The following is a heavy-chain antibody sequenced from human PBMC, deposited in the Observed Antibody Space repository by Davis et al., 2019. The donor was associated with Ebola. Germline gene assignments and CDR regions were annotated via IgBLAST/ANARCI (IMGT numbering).Heavy chain of an antibody. CDR1: GYSFTSYW. CDR3: AITNLKTSYAFDI. CDR2: IDPSDSYT. D-gene: IGHD3-3*01. V-gene: IGHV5-10-1*01. J-gene: IGHJ3*02. Sequence: PGGSLRLSCKGSGYSFTSYWISWVRQMPGKGLEWMGRIDPSDSYTNYSPSFQGHVTISADKSISTAYLQWSSLKASDTAMYYCAITNLKTSYAFDIWGQGTMVTVSS.